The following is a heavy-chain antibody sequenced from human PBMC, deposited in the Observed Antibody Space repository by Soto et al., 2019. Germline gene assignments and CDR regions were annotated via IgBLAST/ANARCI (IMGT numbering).Heavy chain of an antibody. CDR1: GGSISSGGYY. Sequence: QVQLQESGPGLVKPSQTLSLTCTVSGGSISSGGYYWSWIRQHPGKGLEWIGYIYYSGSTYYNPSLKSRVTISVDTSKNHFSLKLSSVTAADTAVYYCARADFGVVTADLRFDYWGQGTLVTVS. CDR2: IYYSGST. D-gene: IGHD3-3*01. J-gene: IGHJ4*02. CDR3: ARADFGVVTADLRFDY. V-gene: IGHV4-31*03.